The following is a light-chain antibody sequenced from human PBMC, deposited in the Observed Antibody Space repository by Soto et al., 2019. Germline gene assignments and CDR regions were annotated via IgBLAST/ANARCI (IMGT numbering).Light chain of an antibody. CDR3: QHYFAYSWT. CDR2: LAS. V-gene: IGKV1-5*03. CDR1: QSVDRW. Sequence: DVQMTQSPSTLSASVGDRVTITCRASQSVDRWLAWFQQKPGKAPKLLIYLASSLEVGVPSRFSGSGSGTAFTLTISSLQPDDFATYYCQHYFAYSWTFGQGTKVEIK. J-gene: IGKJ1*01.